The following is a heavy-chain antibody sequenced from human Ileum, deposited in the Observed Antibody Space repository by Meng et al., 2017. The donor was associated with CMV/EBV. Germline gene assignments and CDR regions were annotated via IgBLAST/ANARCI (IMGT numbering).Heavy chain of an antibody. D-gene: IGHD3-10*01. V-gene: IGHV4-4*07. CDR2: IHPTGTT. Sequence: QLQLQESGPRLLQPSETLSLTCTVTGGSLTSYYWTWIRQPAGKGLEWIGRIHPTGTTDDNPSLRSRVSMSLDKSKNQLSLKLTSVTAADTAVYYCARAAARGVPVDLWGQGTLVTVAS. J-gene: IGHJ5*02. CDR3: ARAAARGVPVDL. CDR1: GGSLTSYY.